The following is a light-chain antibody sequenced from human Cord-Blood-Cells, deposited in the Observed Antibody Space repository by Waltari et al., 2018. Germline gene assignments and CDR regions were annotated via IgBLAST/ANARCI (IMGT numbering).Light chain of an antibody. CDR1: QSASSSY. Sequence: EIVLTQSPGTLSLSPGERATLSCRASQSASSSYLAWYQQKPGQAPRLLIYGASSRATGIPDRFSGSGSGTDFTLTISRLEPEDFAVYYCQQYGSSPPRLTFGGGTKVEIK. V-gene: IGKV3-20*01. CDR3: QQYGSSPPRLT. J-gene: IGKJ4*01. CDR2: GAS.